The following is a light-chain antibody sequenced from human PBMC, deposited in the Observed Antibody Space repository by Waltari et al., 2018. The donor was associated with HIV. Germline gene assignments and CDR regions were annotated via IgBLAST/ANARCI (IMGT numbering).Light chain of an antibody. Sequence: DIVMTQSPLSLPVPLGQPAAISFRSSESLVHSDGYTFFNWFHQSPGQPPRRLIYKVFLRDSGVPDRISGSGSATEFTLKISRVEAEDVGIYYCMQGSHWPYTFGQGTKLEI. V-gene: IGKV2-30*02. CDR1: ESLVHSDGYTF. J-gene: IGKJ2*01. CDR3: MQGSHWPYT. CDR2: KVF.